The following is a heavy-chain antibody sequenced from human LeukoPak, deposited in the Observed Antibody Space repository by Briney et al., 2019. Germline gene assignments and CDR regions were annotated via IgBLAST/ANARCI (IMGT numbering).Heavy chain of an antibody. J-gene: IGHJ4*02. CDR3: ALFSGWTSYYFDY. CDR2: INPNSGGT. D-gene: IGHD6-19*01. CDR1: GYTFTVYY. Sequence: GPTVKVSYKASGYTFTVYYMHWVRQAPGQGLEWMGWINPNSGGTNYTQKLQGRVTMTRDTSISTAYMELSRLRSNDTAVYYCALFSGWTSYYFDYWGQGTLVTVSS. V-gene: IGHV1-2*02.